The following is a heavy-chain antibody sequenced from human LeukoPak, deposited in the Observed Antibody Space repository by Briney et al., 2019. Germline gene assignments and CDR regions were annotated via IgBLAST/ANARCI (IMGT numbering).Heavy chain of an antibody. CDR3: ARDRMITFGGVLFDI. J-gene: IGHJ3*02. CDR2: ISSSSSVI. V-gene: IGHV3-11*01. D-gene: IGHD3-16*01. Sequence: PGGSLRLSCAASGFTFSDYYMSWIRQAPGKGLEWVSYISSSSSVIKYADSVKGRFTISRDNAKNSLYLQMNSLRAEDTAVYYCARDRMITFGGVLFDIWGQGTMVTVSS. CDR1: GFTFSDYY.